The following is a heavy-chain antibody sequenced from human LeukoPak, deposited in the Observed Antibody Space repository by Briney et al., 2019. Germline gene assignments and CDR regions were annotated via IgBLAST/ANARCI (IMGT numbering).Heavy chain of an antibody. J-gene: IGHJ4*02. Sequence: PGGSLRLSCAASGFTFSSYGMSWVRQAPGKGLEWVSAISGSGGSTYYADSVKGRFTISRDNSKNTLYLQMNSLRAEDTAVYYCAREGHGGWYFDYWGQGTLVTVSS. CDR3: AREGHGGWYFDY. CDR2: ISGSGGST. CDR1: GFTFSSYG. V-gene: IGHV3-23*01. D-gene: IGHD4-23*01.